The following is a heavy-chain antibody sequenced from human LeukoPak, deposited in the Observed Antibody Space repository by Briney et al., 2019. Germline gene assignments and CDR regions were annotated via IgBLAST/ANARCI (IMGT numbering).Heavy chain of an antibody. CDR1: GFTFSSYS. D-gene: IGHD6-19*01. Sequence: GGSLRLSCAASGFTFSSYSMNWVRQAPGKGLEWVANIKQDGTEKMFVDSVKGRFTISRDNPKNSLNLQMNSLRVEDTAVYYCARAGSDWFNWFDPWGQGTLVTVSS. CDR3: ARAGSDWFNWFDP. J-gene: IGHJ5*02. CDR2: IKQDGTEK. V-gene: IGHV3-7*04.